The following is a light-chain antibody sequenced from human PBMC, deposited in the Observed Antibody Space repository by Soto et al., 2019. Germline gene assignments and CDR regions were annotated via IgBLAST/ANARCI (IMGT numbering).Light chain of an antibody. CDR1: SVDIGGYNY. CDR3: RSYRSGSTLVV. V-gene: IGLV2-14*03. Sequence: QSALTQPASLSGSPGQSITISCTGTSVDIGGYNYVSWYQQHPGKAPTLLIYDVSTRPSGVSHRFSGAKSGNMASLTILGLQAEDEALYYCRSYRSGSTLVVFGGGTKVTVL. J-gene: IGLJ3*02. CDR2: DVS.